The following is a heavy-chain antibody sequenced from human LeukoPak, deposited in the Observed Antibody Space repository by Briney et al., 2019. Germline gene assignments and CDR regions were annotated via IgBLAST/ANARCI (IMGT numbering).Heavy chain of an antibody. CDR2: LFYSGST. D-gene: IGHD6-13*01. V-gene: IGHV4-39*01. J-gene: IGHJ4*02. CDR1: GGSISSGGYY. CDR3: ASGYSRPYYFQY. Sequence: PSETLSLTCTVSGGSISSGGYYWSWIRQHPGKGLEWIGSLFYSGSTYYNPSLKSRVTISVDTSKNQFSLKLSSVTAADTAVYYCASGYSRPYYFQYWGQGTLVTVSS.